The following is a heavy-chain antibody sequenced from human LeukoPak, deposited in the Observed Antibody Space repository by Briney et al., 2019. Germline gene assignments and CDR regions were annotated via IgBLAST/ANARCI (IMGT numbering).Heavy chain of an antibody. CDR2: VSGTGDTT. J-gene: IGHJ4*02. CDR3: AKDHQDRERYYDLFTGYYSLYYFDF. Sequence: GGSLRLSCAASGFTFSNYALTWVGQAQGKGLEWVSGVSGTGDTTYYADSVKGRFTISRDNSKNTLYLQMDSLRAEDTAVYYCAKDHQDRERYYDLFTGYYSLYYFDFWGQGPLVTVSS. D-gene: IGHD3-9*01. V-gene: IGHV3-23*01. CDR1: GFTFSNYA.